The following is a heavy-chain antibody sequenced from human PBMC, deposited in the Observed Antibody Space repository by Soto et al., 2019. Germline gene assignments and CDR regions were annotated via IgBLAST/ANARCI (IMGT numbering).Heavy chain of an antibody. CDR1: GYSFTSYW. CDR3: AGPDRYYGSGTSYSDVLDI. CDR2: IYPSDSDT. D-gene: IGHD3-10*01. J-gene: IGHJ3*02. V-gene: IGHV5-51*01. Sequence: GESLKISCKGSGYSFTSYWIGWVRQRPGKGLEWMGIIYPSDSDTRYRPSFQGQVTISADKSISTAYPQWSSLKASDSAMYYCAGPDRYYGSGTSYSDVLDIWGQGTMVTVSS.